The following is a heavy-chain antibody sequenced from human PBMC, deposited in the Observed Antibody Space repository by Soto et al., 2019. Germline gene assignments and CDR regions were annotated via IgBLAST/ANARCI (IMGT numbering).Heavy chain of an antibody. CDR2: ISGSGAST. J-gene: IGHJ6*02. Sequence: EVQVLESGGGLVQPGGSLRLSCAASGFTFSNYAMSWVRQAPGKGLEWVSAISGSGASTYYADSVKGRFTISRDNSKNTLYLQMNSLRAEDTAVYYCARGGTARSNSYYYYGVDIWGQGTTVTVSS. CDR3: ARGGTARSNSYYYYGVDI. CDR1: GFTFSNYA. V-gene: IGHV3-23*01. D-gene: IGHD3-16*01.